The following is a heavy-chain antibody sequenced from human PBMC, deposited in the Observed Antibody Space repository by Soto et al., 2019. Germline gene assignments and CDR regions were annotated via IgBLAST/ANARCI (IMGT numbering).Heavy chain of an antibody. CDR2: IWSDGSNK. V-gene: IGHV3-33*01. CDR1: GFTLSNYG. Sequence: GGSLRLSCAASGFTLSNYGMHWVRQAPGKGLEWVAVIWSDGSNKYYADSVKGRFTISRDNSKNTLHLQMDSLRAEDTAVYYCARRSSGTYGVDSWGQGTLVTVSS. J-gene: IGHJ4*02. CDR3: ARRSSGTYGVDS. D-gene: IGHD1-26*01.